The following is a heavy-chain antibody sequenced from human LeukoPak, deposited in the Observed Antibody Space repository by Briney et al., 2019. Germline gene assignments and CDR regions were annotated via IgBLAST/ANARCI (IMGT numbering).Heavy chain of an antibody. CDR1: GCTFSSYA. J-gene: IGHJ6*02. CDR3: GREGFYYDICSGYSTYVILYV. CDR2: ISNDGSNK. Sequence: PGGTLTLTCAASGCTFSSYAMYWVRQAPAKGLERVGVISNDGSNKYYADSVQDRLTISRDNSKNTQYLQMNRLRAELTDVCYCGREGFYYDICSGYSTYVILYVWGQGTTVTVSS. D-gene: IGHD3-3*01. V-gene: IGHV3-30-3*01.